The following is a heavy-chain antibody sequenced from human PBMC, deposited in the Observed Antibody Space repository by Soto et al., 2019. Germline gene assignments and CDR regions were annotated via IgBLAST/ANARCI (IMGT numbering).Heavy chain of an antibody. Sequence: EVQLVESGGGFVQPGGSLRLSCAASGFTFSSYSMNWVRQAPGKGLEWVSYISSSSSTIYYADSVKGRFTISRDNAKNSLYLQMNSLRDEDTAVYYCARDRRECSGGSCYSDAFDIWGQGTMVTVSS. CDR1: GFTFSSYS. CDR2: ISSSSSTI. CDR3: ARDRRECSGGSCYSDAFDI. J-gene: IGHJ3*02. V-gene: IGHV3-48*02. D-gene: IGHD2-15*01.